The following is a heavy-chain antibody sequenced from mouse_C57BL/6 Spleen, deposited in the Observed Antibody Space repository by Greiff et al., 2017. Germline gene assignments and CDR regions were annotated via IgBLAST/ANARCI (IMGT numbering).Heavy chain of an antibody. CDR1: GFTFSSYA. CDR2: ISDGGSYT. D-gene: IGHD2-3*01. CDR3: ARDRDGYLDY. V-gene: IGHV5-4*01. Sequence: EVMLVESGGGLVKPGGSLKLSCAASGFTFSSYAMSWVRQTPEKRLEWVATISDGGSYTYYPDNVKGRFTISRDNAKNNLYLQMSHLKSEDTAMYYCARDRDGYLDYWGQGTTLTVSS. J-gene: IGHJ2*01.